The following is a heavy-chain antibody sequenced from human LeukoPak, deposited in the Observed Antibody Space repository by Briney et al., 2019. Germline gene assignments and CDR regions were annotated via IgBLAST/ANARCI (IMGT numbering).Heavy chain of an antibody. V-gene: IGHV4-39*01. CDR2: MYSSGRT. J-gene: IGHJ4*02. Sequence: SETLSLTCTVSGSSISSSNYYWGWIRQPPGKGLEWIGSMYSSGRTDYNPSLQSRVTISVDSSKNQFSLKLSSVTAADTAVYYCASRGCRGSSCRLPLIGPFDYWGQGTLVTVSS. D-gene: IGHD2-15*01. CDR1: GSSISSSNYY. CDR3: ASRGCRGSSCRLPLIGPFDY.